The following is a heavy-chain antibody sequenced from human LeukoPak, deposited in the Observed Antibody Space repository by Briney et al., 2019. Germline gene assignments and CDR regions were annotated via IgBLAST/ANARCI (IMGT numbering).Heavy chain of an antibody. CDR2: INHSGRT. J-gene: IGHJ4*02. V-gene: IGHV4-34*01. D-gene: IGHD1-1*01. Sequence: SETLSLTCAVYGGSFSGYYCSWIRQPPGKGLEWIGEINHSGRTNNNPSLKSRVTISVDTSKNPFSLKLRSVTAADTAVYSCARGQFGTAGSPFDYWGQGTLVTVSS. CDR1: GGSFSGYY. CDR3: ARGQFGTAGSPFDY.